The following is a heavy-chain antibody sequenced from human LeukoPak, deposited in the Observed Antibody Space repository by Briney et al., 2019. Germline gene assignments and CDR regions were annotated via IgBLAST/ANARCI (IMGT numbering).Heavy chain of an antibody. CDR1: GGSFSNYF. CDR2: VHNSGST. V-gene: IGHV4-59*01. Sequence: SETLSLTCTVSGGSFSNYFRGWIRQPPGRGLEWIGYVHNSGSTTYNPSLKSRGTIVLDTSRNQFSLRLSSVTAADTAVYYCARDVSTVTRDYYYYYMDVWGKGTTVTVSS. D-gene: IGHD4-17*01. J-gene: IGHJ6*03. CDR3: ARDVSTVTRDYYYYYMDV.